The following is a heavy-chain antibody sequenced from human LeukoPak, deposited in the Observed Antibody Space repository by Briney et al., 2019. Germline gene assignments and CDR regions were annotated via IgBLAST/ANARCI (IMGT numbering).Heavy chain of an antibody. CDR1: GGSFSGYY. V-gene: IGHV4-34*01. D-gene: IGHD3-16*02. CDR2: INHSGST. CDR3: AREQYDYVWGSYRSHWYFDL. Sequence: EXLSLTCAVYGGSFSGYYWSWIRQPPGKGLEWVGEINHSGSTNYNPSLTSRVTISVDTSKNQFSLKLSSVTAADTAVYYCAREQYDYVWGSYRSHWYFDLWGRGTLVTVSS. J-gene: IGHJ2*01.